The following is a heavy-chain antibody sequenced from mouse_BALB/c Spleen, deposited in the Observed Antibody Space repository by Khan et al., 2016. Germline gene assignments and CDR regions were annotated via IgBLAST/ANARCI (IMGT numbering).Heavy chain of an antibody. CDR2: INTYTGEP. J-gene: IGHJ3*01. D-gene: IGHD3-2*01. CDR1: GYTFTNYG. Sequence: QIQLVQSGPELKKPGETVKISCKASGYTFTNYGMNWVKQAPGKGLKWMGWINTYTGEPTYADDFKGRFAFSLETSASHAYLQINNLKNDDTTTYFCARSQTARATGFAYWGQGTLVTVSA. CDR3: ARSQTARATGFAY. V-gene: IGHV9-3-1*01.